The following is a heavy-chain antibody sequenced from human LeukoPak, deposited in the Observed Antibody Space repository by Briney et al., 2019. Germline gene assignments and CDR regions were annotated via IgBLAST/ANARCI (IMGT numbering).Heavy chain of an antibody. CDR2: INPNSGGT. CDR3: AITDNQITMVRGVIITTGGY. V-gene: IGHV1-2*06. Sequence: ASVKVSCKASGYTFTGYYMHWVRQAPGQGLEWMGRINPNSGGTNYAQKFQGRVTMTRDTSISTAYMELSRLRSDDTAVYYWAITDNQITMVRGVIITTGGYWGQGTLVTVSS. CDR1: GYTFTGYY. J-gene: IGHJ4*02. D-gene: IGHD3-10*01.